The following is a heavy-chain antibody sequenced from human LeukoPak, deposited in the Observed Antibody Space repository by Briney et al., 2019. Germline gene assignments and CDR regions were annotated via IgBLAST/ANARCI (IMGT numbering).Heavy chain of an antibody. D-gene: IGHD6-13*01. CDR2: IYNSGST. Sequence: SQTLSLTCAVSGGSINSGGYSYNWIRQPPGKGLEWIGYIYNSGSTSYNPSLKSRVTMSVDTSKNQFSLKLSSVTAADTAVYYCARGSSSWSPRAYYYYYYMDVWGKGTTVTVSS. V-gene: IGHV4-30-4*07. CDR3: ARGSSSWSPRAYYYYYYMDV. CDR1: GGSINSGGYS. J-gene: IGHJ6*03.